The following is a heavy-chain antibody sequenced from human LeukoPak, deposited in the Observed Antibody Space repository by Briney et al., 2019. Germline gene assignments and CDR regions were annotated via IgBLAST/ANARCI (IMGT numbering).Heavy chain of an antibody. V-gene: IGHV3-30*18. CDR1: GFTFSSYG. D-gene: IGHD5-18*01. CDR2: ISYDGSNK. CDR3: AKDQDSYGYDY. J-gene: IGHJ4*02. Sequence: GRSLRLSCVASGFTFSSYGMHWVRQAPGKGLEWVAVISYDGSNKYYADSVKGRFTISRDNSKNTLYLQMNSLRAEDTAVYYCAKDQDSYGYDYWGQGTLVTVSS.